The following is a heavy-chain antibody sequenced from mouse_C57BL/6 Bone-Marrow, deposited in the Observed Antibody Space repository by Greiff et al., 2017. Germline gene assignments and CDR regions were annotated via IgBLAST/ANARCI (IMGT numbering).Heavy chain of an antibody. CDR2: LNPNYGTT. CDR1: GYSFTDYN. V-gene: IGHV1-39*01. J-gene: IGHJ4*01. CDR3: AIEGNYYGSPYAMDY. D-gene: IGHD1-1*01. Sequence: EVQLQQSGPELVKPGASVKISCKASGYSFTDYNMNWVKQSNGKSLEWIGVLNPNYGTTSYDQKFKGKATLTVDQSSSTAYMQLNSLTSEDSAVYYCAIEGNYYGSPYAMDYWGQGTSVTGSS.